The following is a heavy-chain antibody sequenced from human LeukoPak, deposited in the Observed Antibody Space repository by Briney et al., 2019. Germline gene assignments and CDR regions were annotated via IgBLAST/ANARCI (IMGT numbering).Heavy chain of an antibody. D-gene: IGHD5-12*01. J-gene: IGHJ5*02. CDR2: ISGSGGST. CDR1: GFTFSSYA. CDR3: AKRGYSGYDGAWFDP. V-gene: IGHV3-23*01. Sequence: GGSLRLSCAASGFTFSSYAMSWVRQAPGKGLEWVSAISGSGGSTYYADSVKGRFTISRDNSKNTLYLQMNSLRAEDTAVYYCAKRGYSGYDGAWFDPWGQGTLVTVSS.